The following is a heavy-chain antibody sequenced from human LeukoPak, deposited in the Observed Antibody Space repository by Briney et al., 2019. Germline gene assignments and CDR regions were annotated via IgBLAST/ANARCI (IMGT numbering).Heavy chain of an antibody. J-gene: IGHJ6*03. Sequence: GSLRLSCEASGFTFNTFWMSWVRQAPGKGLEWIGEINHSGSTNYNPSLKSRVTISVDTSKNQFSLKLSSVTAEDTAVYYCARDPEYSSGWYPISGYYYYYYMDVWGKGTTVTVSS. CDR2: INHSGST. CDR3: ARDPEYSSGWYPISGYYYYYYMDV. CDR1: GFTFNTFW. D-gene: IGHD6-19*01. V-gene: IGHV4-34*01.